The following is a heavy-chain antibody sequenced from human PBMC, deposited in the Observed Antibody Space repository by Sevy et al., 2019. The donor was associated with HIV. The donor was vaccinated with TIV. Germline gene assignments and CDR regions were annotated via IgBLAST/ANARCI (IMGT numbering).Heavy chain of an antibody. D-gene: IGHD2-2*01. CDR3: ARLLCSSTSCYLRSENDAFDI. Sequence: GESLKISCKGSGYSFTSYWIGWVRQMPGKGLEWMGIIYPGDSDTRYSPSFQGQVTISADKSISTAYLQWSSLKASDTAMYYCARLLCSSTSCYLRSENDAFDIWGQGTMVTVSS. CDR1: GYSFTSYW. J-gene: IGHJ3*02. V-gene: IGHV5-51*01. CDR2: IYPGDSDT.